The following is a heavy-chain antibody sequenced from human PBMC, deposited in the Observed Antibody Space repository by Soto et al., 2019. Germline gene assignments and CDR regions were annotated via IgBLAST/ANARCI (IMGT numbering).Heavy chain of an antibody. J-gene: IGHJ6*02. CDR1: GGSISSGGYY. CDR3: ARVCGGGGSCYSEYYYYGMDV. V-gene: IGHV4-31*03. CDR2: IYYSGST. D-gene: IGHD2-15*01. Sequence: QVQLQESGPGLVKPSQTLSLTCTVSGGSISSGGYYWIWIRQHQGKGLEWIGYIYYSGSTYYNPSLKSRVTISVDTSKNQFSLRLSSVTAADTAVYYCARVCGGGGSCYSEYYYYGMDVWGQGTTVTVSS.